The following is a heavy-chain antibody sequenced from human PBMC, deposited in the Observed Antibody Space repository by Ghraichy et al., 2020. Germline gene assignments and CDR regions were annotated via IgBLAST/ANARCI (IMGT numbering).Heavy chain of an antibody. V-gene: IGHV4-39*01. CDR1: GGSISSSGYY. CDR3: ARHVPYSSGWYPFDF. J-gene: IGHJ4*02. Sequence: SETLSLTCTVSGGSISSSGYYWGWFRQPPGKGLEWIGTIYYSGVTYYSPSLKSRVTMSVDSSKNQFSLRLGSVTAADTAMYFCARHVPYSSGWYPFDFWGQGTLVTVSS. CDR2: IYYSGVT. D-gene: IGHD6-19*01.